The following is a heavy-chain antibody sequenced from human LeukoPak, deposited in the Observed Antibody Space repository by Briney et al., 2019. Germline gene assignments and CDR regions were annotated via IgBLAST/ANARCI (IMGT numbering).Heavy chain of an antibody. D-gene: IGHD6-19*01. CDR3: ARSIAVAGRDHFDY. CDR1: GFTFSSYS. V-gene: IGHV3-21*01. CDR2: ISSSSSYI. J-gene: IGHJ4*02. Sequence: GGSLRLSCAASGFTFSSYSMNWVRQAPGKGLEWVSSISSSSSYIYYADSVKGRFTISRDNAKNSLYLQMNSLRAEDTAVYYCARSIAVAGRDHFDYWGQGTLVTVSS.